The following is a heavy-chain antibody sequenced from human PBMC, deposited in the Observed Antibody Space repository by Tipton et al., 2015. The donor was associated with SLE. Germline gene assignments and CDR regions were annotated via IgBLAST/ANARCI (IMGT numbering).Heavy chain of an antibody. V-gene: IGHV4-59*01. CDR1: GGSISSYY. D-gene: IGHD5-24*01. J-gene: IGHJ4*02. CDR2: IYYSGST. Sequence: TLSLTCTVSGGSISSYYWSWIRQPPGKGLEWIGYIYYSGSTNYNPSLKSRVTISVDTSKNQFSLKLSSVTAADTAVYYCASARFLETLDYWGQGTLVTVSS. CDR3: ASARFLETLDY.